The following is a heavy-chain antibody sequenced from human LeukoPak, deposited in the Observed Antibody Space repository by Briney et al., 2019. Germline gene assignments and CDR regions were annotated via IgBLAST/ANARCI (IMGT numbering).Heavy chain of an antibody. Sequence: GGSLRLSCAASGFTFSSYSMNWVRQAPGKGLEWVSSISSSSSYIYYPDSVKGRFTISRDNAKNSLYLQMNSLRAEDTAVYYCARLYSSSWYSAFDIWGQGTMVTVSS. CDR1: GFTFSSYS. J-gene: IGHJ3*02. CDR3: ARLYSSSWYSAFDI. CDR2: ISSSSSYI. V-gene: IGHV3-21*01. D-gene: IGHD6-13*01.